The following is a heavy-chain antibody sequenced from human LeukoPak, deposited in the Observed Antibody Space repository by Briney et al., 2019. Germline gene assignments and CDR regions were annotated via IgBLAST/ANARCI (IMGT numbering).Heavy chain of an antibody. V-gene: IGHV3-23*01. CDR3: ARNYYDSSAYYYFDY. J-gene: IGHJ4*02. D-gene: IGHD3-22*01. CDR1: GLTFSSYA. CDR2: ISGSSGHT. Sequence: QPGGSLRLSCAASGLTFSSYAMSWVRQAPGKGLEWVSAISGSSGHTYYADSVKGRFTISRDNSKNTLYLQMNSLRAEDTAVYYCARNYYDSSAYYYFDYWGQGTLVTVSS.